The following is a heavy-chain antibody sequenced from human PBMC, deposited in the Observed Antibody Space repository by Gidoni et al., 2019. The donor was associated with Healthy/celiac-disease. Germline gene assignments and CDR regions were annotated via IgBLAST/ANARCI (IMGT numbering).Heavy chain of an antibody. J-gene: IGHJ4*02. CDR2: IYYSGST. Sequence: QLQLQESGPGLVKPSETLSLPCTVSGGSISSSSYYWGWIRQPPGKGLEWIGSIYYSGSTYYNPSLKSRVTISVDTSKNQFSLKLSSVTAADTAVYYCARQGDHQGGRNWGQGTLVTVSS. CDR1: GGSISSSSYY. CDR3: ARQGDHQGGRN. D-gene: IGHD3-16*01. V-gene: IGHV4-39*01.